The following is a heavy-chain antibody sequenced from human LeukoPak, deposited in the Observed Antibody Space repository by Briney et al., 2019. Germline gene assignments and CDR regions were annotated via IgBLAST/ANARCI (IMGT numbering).Heavy chain of an antibody. D-gene: IGHD5-12*01. Sequence: GGSLRLSCAASGFTVSSNYMSWVRQAPGKGLEWVSVIYSGGSTYYADSVKGRFTISRDNSKNTLYLQMNSLRAEDTAVYYCARDRHGGYRYRVDPWGQGTLVTVSS. CDR2: IYSGGST. J-gene: IGHJ5*02. V-gene: IGHV3-53*01. CDR1: GFTVSSNY. CDR3: ARDRHGGYRYRVDP.